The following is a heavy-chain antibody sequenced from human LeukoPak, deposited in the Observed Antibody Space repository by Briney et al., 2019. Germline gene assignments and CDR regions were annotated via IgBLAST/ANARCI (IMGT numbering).Heavy chain of an antibody. Sequence: GASVKVSCKASGYTFTSYDINWVRQAPGKGLEWVAVIWYDGSNKYYADSVKGRFTISRDNSKNTLYLQMNSLRAEDTAVYYCASDRDGPIAAAGPWGQGTLVTVSS. CDR3: ASDRDGPIAAAGP. D-gene: IGHD6-13*01. CDR1: GYTFTSYD. V-gene: IGHV3-33*01. CDR2: IWYDGSNK. J-gene: IGHJ5*02.